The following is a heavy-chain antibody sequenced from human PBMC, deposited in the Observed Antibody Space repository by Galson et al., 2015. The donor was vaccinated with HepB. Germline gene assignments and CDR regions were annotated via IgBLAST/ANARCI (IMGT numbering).Heavy chain of an antibody. D-gene: IGHD2-2*01. CDR1: GFTFSSYD. V-gene: IGHV3-13*04. CDR2: IGTAGDT. CDR3: ARLAHCSSTSCYGDDAFDI. Sequence: SLRLSCAASGFTFSSYDMHWVRQATGKGLEWVSAIGTAGDTYYPGSVKGRFTISRENAKNSLYLQMNSLRAGDTAVYYCARLAHCSSTSCYGDDAFDIWGQGTMVTVSS. J-gene: IGHJ3*02.